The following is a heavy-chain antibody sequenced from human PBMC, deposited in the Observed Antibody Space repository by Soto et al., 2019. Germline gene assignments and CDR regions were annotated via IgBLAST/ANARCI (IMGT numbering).Heavy chain of an antibody. CDR2: IYYSGST. J-gene: IGHJ5*02. CDR1: GGSISSYY. D-gene: IGHD3-22*01. Sequence: SETLSLTCTVSGGSISSYYWSWIRKPPGKGLEWIGYIYYSGSTNYNPSLKSRVTISVDTSKNQFSLKLSSVTAADTAVYYCAGLDYYDSSGYYPPWGQGTLVTVSS. V-gene: IGHV4-59*01. CDR3: AGLDYYDSSGYYPP.